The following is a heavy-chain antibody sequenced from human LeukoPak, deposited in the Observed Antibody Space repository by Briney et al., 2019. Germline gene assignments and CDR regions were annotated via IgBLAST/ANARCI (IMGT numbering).Heavy chain of an antibody. J-gene: IGHJ4*02. Sequence: GGSLRLSCVASGFTFSSNSMNWVRQAPGKGLEWVSYISSSSNSIYNADSVRGRFTISRDNARSSLYLQMNSLRAEDTAVYYCARRRLQLVDYFDYWGQGTLVTVSS. CDR1: GFTFSSNS. CDR3: ARRRLQLVDYFDY. V-gene: IGHV3-48*01. CDR2: ISSSSNSI. D-gene: IGHD6-13*01.